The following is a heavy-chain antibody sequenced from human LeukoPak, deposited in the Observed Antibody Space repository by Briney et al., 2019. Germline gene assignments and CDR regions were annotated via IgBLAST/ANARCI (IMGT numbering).Heavy chain of an antibody. CDR3: ARGYSGYDQFNYFDY. D-gene: IGHD5-12*01. J-gene: IGHJ4*02. CDR1: GYIFTNYN. V-gene: IGHV1-2*02. Sequence: GASVKVSCKASGYIFTNYNMHWVRQAPGQGLEWMGWINPKSGATKFAQKFQGRVTMTRDTSINTAYMELSRLRSDDTAVYLCARGYSGYDQFNYFDYWGQGTLVTVSP. CDR2: INPKSGAT.